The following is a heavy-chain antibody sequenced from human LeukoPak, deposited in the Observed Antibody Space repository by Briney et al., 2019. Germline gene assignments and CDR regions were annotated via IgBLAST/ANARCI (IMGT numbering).Heavy chain of an antibody. CDR1: GFTFSSYW. J-gene: IGHJ6*03. CDR2: IRQDGSEK. Sequence: GGSLRLSCAASGFTFSSYWMSWVRQAPGKGLEWVANIRQDGSEKYYVDSVKGRFTISRDNAKNSLYLQMNSLRAEDTAVYYCARDSTYYYDSSGYYYVFSYYYMDVWGKGTTVTVSS. D-gene: IGHD3-22*01. CDR3: ARDSTYYYDSSGYYYVFSYYYMDV. V-gene: IGHV3-7*01.